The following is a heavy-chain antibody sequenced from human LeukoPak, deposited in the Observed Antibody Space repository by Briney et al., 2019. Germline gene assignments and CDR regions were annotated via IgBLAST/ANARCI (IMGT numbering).Heavy chain of an antibody. J-gene: IGHJ5*02. CDR2: INHNGNVN. CDR1: GFTFSSYW. V-gene: IGHV3-7*01. D-gene: IGHD1-26*01. Sequence: PGGSLRLSCAASGFTFSSYWMNWARQAPGKGLEWVASINHNGNVNYYVDSVKGRFTIARDNAKNSLYLQMNSLRAEDTAVYYCARDYVQWEQLGYNWFDPWGQGTLVTVSS. CDR3: ARDYVQWEQLGYNWFDP.